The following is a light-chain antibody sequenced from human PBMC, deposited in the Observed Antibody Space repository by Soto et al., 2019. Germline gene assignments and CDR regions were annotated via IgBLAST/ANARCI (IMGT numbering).Light chain of an antibody. J-gene: IGLJ2*01. CDR2: GNS. CDR3: QSYDSSRSAYV. V-gene: IGLV1-40*01. CDR1: SCNIGAGYD. Sequence: QSALTQPASVSGSPGQRVTISCTGSSCNIGAGYDVHWYQQLPGTAPKLLIYGNSNRPSGVPDRFSGSKSGTSASLAITGRQDDDEDDDYCQSYDSSRSAYVFGTGTKLTVL.